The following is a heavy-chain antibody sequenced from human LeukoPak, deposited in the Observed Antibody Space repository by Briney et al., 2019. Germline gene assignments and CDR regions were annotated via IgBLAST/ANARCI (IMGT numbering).Heavy chain of an antibody. CDR2: ISYSGST. J-gene: IGHJ4*02. V-gene: IGHV4-59*01. CDR1: GGSISSYY. Sequence: SSETLSLTCTVSGGSISSYYWSWIRQPPGKGLEWIGYISYSGSTNYNPSLKSRVTISVDTSKHLFSLKLSAVTAADTAVYYCARGPHKFDYWGQGSLVTVSS. CDR3: ARGPHKFDY.